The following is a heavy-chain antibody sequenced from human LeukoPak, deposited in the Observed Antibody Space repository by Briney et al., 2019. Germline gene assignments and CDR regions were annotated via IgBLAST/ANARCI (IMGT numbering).Heavy chain of an antibody. CDR3: VRDPSYGSSWYYYMDV. CDR2: ISSSSFKN. Sequence: PGRSLRLSCAASAFTFVRYAMNWVRQAPGKGREWVSYISSSSFKNVYADSVKGRFTISRDNSKNSLYLQMDSLRVEDTAVYYCVRDPSYGSSWYYYMDVWGKGTTVTVSS. J-gene: IGHJ6*03. CDR1: AFTFVRYA. D-gene: IGHD6-13*01. V-gene: IGHV3-48*04.